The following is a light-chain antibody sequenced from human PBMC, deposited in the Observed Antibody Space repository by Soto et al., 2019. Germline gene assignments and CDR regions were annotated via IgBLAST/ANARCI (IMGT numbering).Light chain of an antibody. V-gene: IGKV3-20*01. J-gene: IGKJ5*01. CDR3: QQYGSSHIT. CDR2: GAS. Sequence: EIVLTQSPVTLSLSPGERATLSCRASQSISGYLAWYQQKPGQAPRLLISGASSRAADIPDRFSGSGSGTDFTLTINRLEPEDFAVYYCQQYGSSHITFGQGTRLEI. CDR1: QSISGY.